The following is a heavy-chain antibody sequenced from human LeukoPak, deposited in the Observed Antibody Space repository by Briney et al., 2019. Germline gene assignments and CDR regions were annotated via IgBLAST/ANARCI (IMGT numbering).Heavy chain of an antibody. V-gene: IGHV3-74*01. CDR1: GFTFSGYG. CDR2: INSDESST. D-gene: IGHD3-22*01. Sequence: GGSLRLSCTVSGFTFSGYGMHWVRQAPGKGLVWVSRINSDESSTEYADSVKGRFTISRDNAKNTLYLQMNSLRAEDTAVYYCARGWVPSDITMNWGQGTMVTVSS. J-gene: IGHJ3*01. CDR3: ARGWVPSDITMN.